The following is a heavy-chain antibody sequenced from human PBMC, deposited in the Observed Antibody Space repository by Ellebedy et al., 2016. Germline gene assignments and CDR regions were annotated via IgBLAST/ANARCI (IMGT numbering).Heavy chain of an antibody. CDR1: GFTFSYYA. J-gene: IGHJ6*02. CDR2: ISTFGST. V-gene: IGHV3-66*04. Sequence: GGSLRLSCAASGFTFSYYAMSWVRQGPRKGLEWVSSISTFGSTYYADSVKGRFTISRDNSKNTLDLQMNSLRAEDTAVYYCARHFTFDYYGMDVWGQGTTVTVSS. CDR3: ARHFTFDYYGMDV.